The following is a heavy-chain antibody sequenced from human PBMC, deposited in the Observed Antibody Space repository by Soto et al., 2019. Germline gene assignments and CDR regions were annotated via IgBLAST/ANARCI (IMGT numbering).Heavy chain of an antibody. Sequence: QVQLVESGGGVVQPGRSLRLYCAASGFTFSSHGMHWLRQAPGKGLEWVAVIWYHGSNKYYADSVEGRFTISRDNSKNTLYLQMDRLRAEDTAVYYCARDESSGSLHFDQWGHGTLVTVSS. CDR3: ARDESSGSLHFDQ. CDR1: GFTFSSHG. D-gene: IGHD3-22*01. J-gene: IGHJ4*01. CDR2: IWYHGSNK. V-gene: IGHV3-33*01.